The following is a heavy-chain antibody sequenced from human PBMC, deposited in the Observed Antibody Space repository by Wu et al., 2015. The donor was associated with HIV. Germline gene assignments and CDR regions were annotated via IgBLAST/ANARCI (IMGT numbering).Heavy chain of an antibody. Sequence: QVQLVQSGAEVKKPGSXVKVSCKASGGTFSSYAISWVRQAPGQGLEWMGRIIPIFGTANYAQKFQGRVTITADESTSTAYMELSSLRSEDTAVYYCARDGSSGYYAPWFDPWGQGTLVTVSS. D-gene: IGHD3-22*01. CDR2: IIPIFGTA. CDR1: GGTFSSYA. J-gene: IGHJ5*02. CDR3: ARDGSSGYYAPWFDP. V-gene: IGHV1-69*13.